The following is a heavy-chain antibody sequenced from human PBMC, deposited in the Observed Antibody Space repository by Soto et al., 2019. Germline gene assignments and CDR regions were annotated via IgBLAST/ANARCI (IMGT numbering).Heavy chain of an antibody. Sequence: SETLSLTCTVSGGSIISYYWSWIRQPPGKGLERIEYIYYSGSTNYNPSLKSRVTISVDTSKNQFFLKLSSVTAADSAVYFCARGLPIITMIVVVHDAFDIWGQGTMVTVSS. J-gene: IGHJ3*02. D-gene: IGHD3-22*01. CDR1: GGSIISYY. CDR3: ARGLPIITMIVVVHDAFDI. CDR2: IYYSGST. V-gene: IGHV4-59*01.